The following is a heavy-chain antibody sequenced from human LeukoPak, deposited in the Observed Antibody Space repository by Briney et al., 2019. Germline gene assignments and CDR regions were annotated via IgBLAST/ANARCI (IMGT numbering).Heavy chain of an antibody. J-gene: IGHJ3*02. CDR1: GGSFSGYY. V-gene: IGHV4-34*01. Sequence: SETLSLTCAVYGGSFSGYYWSWIRQPPGKGLEWIGEINHSGSTNYNPSLKSRVTISVDTSKNQFSLKLSSVTAADTAVYYCARAVRWLLLMDAFDIWGQGTMVTVSS. CDR2: INHSGST. CDR3: ARAVRWLLLMDAFDI. D-gene: IGHD3-22*01.